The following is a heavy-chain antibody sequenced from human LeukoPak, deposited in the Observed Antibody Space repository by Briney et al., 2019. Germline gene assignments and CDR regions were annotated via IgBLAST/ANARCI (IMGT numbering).Heavy chain of an antibody. CDR2: ISYDGSNK. D-gene: IGHD3-10*01. J-gene: IGHJ6*04. CDR3: ARDRYYGSGIVDV. V-gene: IGHV3-30*03. CDR1: GFTFSNYG. Sequence: GGSLRLSCAASGFTFSNYGIHWVRQAPGKGLEWVALISYDGSNKYYTDSVKGRFTISRDNSKNTLYLQMNSLRAEDTAVYYCARDRYYGSGIVDVWGKGTTVTISS.